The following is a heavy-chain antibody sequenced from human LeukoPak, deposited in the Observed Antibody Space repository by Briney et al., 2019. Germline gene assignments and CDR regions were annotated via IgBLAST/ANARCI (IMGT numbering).Heavy chain of an antibody. CDR2: IIPILGIA. Sequence: ASVKVSCKASGGTFSSYAISWVRQAPGQGLEWMGRIIPILGIANYAQKFQGRVTITADKSTSTAYMELSGLRSEDTAVYYCARVNYYDSSGYQFSYYFDYWGQGTLVTVSS. CDR1: GGTFSSYA. D-gene: IGHD3-22*01. J-gene: IGHJ4*02. V-gene: IGHV1-69*04. CDR3: ARVNYYDSSGYQFSYYFDY.